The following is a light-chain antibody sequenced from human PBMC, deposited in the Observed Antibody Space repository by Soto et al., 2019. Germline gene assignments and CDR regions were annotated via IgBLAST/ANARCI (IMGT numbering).Light chain of an antibody. Sequence: EVVMNQSPATLSVSQGERATHSYRASETVATNLAWYQQKPGQAPRLLISGASTRAAGISDRFRGSGSGTEFTLTFCSLRSEDSAIYYCQQYFEWPPMTFGQGTKVDIK. J-gene: IGKJ1*01. CDR2: GAS. CDR3: QQYFEWPPMT. CDR1: ETVATN. V-gene: IGKV3-15*01.